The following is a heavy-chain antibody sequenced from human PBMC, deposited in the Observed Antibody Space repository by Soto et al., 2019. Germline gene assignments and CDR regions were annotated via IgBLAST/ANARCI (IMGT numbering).Heavy chain of an antibody. Sequence: PGGSLRLSCAASGFTFSSYGMHWVRQAPGKGLEWVAVIWYDGSNKYYADSVKGRFTISRDNSKNTLYLQMNSLRAEDTAVYYCAAGPDTAMVNWFDPWGQGTLVTVSS. V-gene: IGHV3-33*01. D-gene: IGHD5-18*01. J-gene: IGHJ5*02. CDR1: GFTFSSYG. CDR3: AAGPDTAMVNWFDP. CDR2: IWYDGSNK.